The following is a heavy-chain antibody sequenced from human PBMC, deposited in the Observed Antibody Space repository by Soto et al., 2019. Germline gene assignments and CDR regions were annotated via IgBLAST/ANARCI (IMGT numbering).Heavy chain of an antibody. V-gene: IGHV4-4*02. D-gene: IGHD3-10*01. CDR2: IYHTGTT. J-gene: IGHJ3*01. Sequence: QVQLLESGPGLVKPSGTLSLTCAVSGGSVNNNHWWTWVRQPPGKGLEWIGEIYHTGTTNYNPSRKSRVTISLVKSNNRYSLNVNSVTAADTAVYYCASALVGAFDVWGQGTMVTVSS. CDR1: GGSVNNNHW. CDR3: ASALVGAFDV.